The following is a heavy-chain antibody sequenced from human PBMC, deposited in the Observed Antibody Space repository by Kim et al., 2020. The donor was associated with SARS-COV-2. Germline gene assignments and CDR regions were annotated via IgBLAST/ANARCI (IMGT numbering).Heavy chain of an antibody. V-gene: IGHV5-51*01. Sequence: RYSPSFQGQVTISADKSISTAYLQWSSLKASDTAMYYCARVDGDYIFDYWGQGTLVTVSS. CDR3: ARVDGDYIFDY. J-gene: IGHJ4*02. D-gene: IGHD4-17*01.